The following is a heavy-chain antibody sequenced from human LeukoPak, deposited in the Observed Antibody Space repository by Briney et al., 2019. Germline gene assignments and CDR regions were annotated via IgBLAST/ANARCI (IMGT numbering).Heavy chain of an antibody. V-gene: IGHV4-59*06. CDR3: ARGGSDYDILTGYRSEAVFDP. D-gene: IGHD3-9*01. CDR2: IYYSGST. Sequence: PSETPALTCTVSGGSISSYYWSWIRQHPGKGLEWIGYIYYSGSTYYNPSLKSRVTISVDTSKHQFSLKLSSVTAADTAVYYCARGGSDYDILTGYRSEAVFDPWGQRSLVSVSS. CDR1: GGSISSYY. J-gene: IGHJ5*02.